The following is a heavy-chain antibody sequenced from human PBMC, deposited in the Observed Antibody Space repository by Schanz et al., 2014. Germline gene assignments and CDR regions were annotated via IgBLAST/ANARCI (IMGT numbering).Heavy chain of an antibody. CDR1: GFTFENYA. CDR2: INWSDGGST. CDR3: AKGRFGELSAFDI. J-gene: IGHJ3*02. Sequence: EVQLLESGGGLVQPGGSLRLSCAASGFTFENYALTWVRQVPGKGLEWVSRINWSDGGSTGYADSVRGRFTISRDNAKNSLYLEMNSLRAEDTAVYYCAKGRFGELSAFDIWGQGTMVTVSS. D-gene: IGHD3-10*01. V-gene: IGHV3-20*04.